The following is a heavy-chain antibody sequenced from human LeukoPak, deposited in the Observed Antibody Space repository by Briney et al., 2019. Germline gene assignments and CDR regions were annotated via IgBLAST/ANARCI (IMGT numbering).Heavy chain of an antibody. CDR1: GFIFSSYD. V-gene: IGHV3-30*18. D-gene: IGHD2-8*01. Sequence: GGSLRLSYAASGFIFSSYDMYWVRQAPGKGLEWVAVISNDGNNKQYADSVKGRFTISRDNSKNTLYLQMNSLRADDTAVYHCAKDGLMRFFDYWGQGTLVTVSS. CDR3: AKDGLMRFFDY. CDR2: ISNDGNNK. J-gene: IGHJ4*02.